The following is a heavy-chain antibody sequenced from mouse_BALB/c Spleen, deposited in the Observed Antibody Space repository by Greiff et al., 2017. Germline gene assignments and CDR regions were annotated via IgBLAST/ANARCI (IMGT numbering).Heavy chain of an antibody. CDR3: AREYDAMDY. CDR2: IDPSDSET. Sequence: VQLQQPGAELVKPGAPVKLSCKASGYTFTSYWMNWVKQRPGRGLEWIGRIDPSDSETHYNQKFKDKATLTVDKSSSTAYIQLSSLTSEDSAVYYCAREYDAMDYWGQGTSVTVSS. J-gene: IGHJ4*01. V-gene: IGHV1-69*02. CDR1: GYTFTSYW.